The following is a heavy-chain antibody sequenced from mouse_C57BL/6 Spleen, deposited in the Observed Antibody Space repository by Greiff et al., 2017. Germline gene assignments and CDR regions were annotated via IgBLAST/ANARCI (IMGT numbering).Heavy chain of an antibody. D-gene: IGHD2-5*01. CDR2: ISSGGSYT. J-gene: IGHJ3*01. CDR1: GFSFSSYG. V-gene: IGHV5-6*01. Sequence: EVKLMESGGDLVKPGGSLKLSCAASGFSFSSYGMSWVRQTPDKRLEWVATISSGGSYTYYPDSVKGRFTISRDNAKNTLYLQMSSLKSEDRAMYYCERQDYSNCWFAYWGQGTLVTVSA. CDR3: ERQDYSNCWFAY.